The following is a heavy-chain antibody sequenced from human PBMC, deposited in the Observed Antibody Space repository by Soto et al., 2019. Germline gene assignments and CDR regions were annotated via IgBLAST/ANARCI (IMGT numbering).Heavy chain of an antibody. CDR3: ASGGSSSGYYSYYYYYGMDV. V-gene: IGHV4-31*03. CDR2: IYYSGST. J-gene: IGHJ6*02. Sequence: SETLSLTCTVSGGSISSGGYYWSWIRQHPGKGLEWIGYIYYSGSTYYNPSLKSRVTISVDTSKNQFSLKLSSVTAADTAVYYCASGGSSSGYYSYYYYYGMDVWGQGTTVTVSS. D-gene: IGHD3-22*01. CDR1: GGSISSGGYY.